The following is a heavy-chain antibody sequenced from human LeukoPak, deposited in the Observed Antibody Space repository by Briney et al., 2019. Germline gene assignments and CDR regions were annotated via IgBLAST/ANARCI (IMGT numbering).Heavy chain of an antibody. D-gene: IGHD3-10*01. Sequence: SETLSLTCAVSGGSISSSNWWSWVRQPPGKGLEWIGEIYHSGSTNYNPSLKSRVTISVDRSKNQFSLKLSSVTAADTAVYYCAREEYGAGSRPFDRWGQGNLVTVSS. CDR2: IYHSGST. CDR3: AREEYGAGSRPFDR. CDR1: GGSISSSNW. J-gene: IGHJ4*02. V-gene: IGHV4-4*02.